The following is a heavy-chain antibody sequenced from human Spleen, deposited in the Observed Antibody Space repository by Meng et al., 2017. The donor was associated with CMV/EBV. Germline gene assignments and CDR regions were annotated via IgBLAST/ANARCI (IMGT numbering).Heavy chain of an antibody. J-gene: IGHJ4*02. CDR3: ARVQGYYDSSGYYYPDY. CDR2: IYYSGST. D-gene: IGHD3-22*01. CDR1: GGSISSSSYY. Sequence: SETLSLTCTVSGGSISSSSYYWGWIRQPPGKGLEWIGSIYYSGSTYYNPSLKSRVTISVDTSKNQFSLKLSSVTAADTAVYYCARVQGYYDSSGYYYPDYWGQGTLVTVSS. V-gene: IGHV4-39*07.